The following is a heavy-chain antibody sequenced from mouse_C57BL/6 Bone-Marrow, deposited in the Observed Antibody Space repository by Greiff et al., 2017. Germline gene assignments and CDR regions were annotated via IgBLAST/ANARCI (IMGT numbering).Heavy chain of an antibody. CDR2: INPGSGGT. Sequence: QVQLQQSGAELVRPGTSVKVSCKASGYAFTNYLIEWVKQRPGQGLEWIGVINPGSGGTNYNEKFKGKATLTADKSSSTAYMQLSSLTSEDSAVYFSARDSEITTVVAPDFDVWGTGTTVTVSS. CDR3: ARDSEITTVVAPDFDV. CDR1: GYAFTNYL. D-gene: IGHD1-1*01. J-gene: IGHJ1*03. V-gene: IGHV1-54*01.